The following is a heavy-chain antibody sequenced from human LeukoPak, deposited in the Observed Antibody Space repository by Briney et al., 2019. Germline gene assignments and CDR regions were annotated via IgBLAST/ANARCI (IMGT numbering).Heavy chain of an antibody. CDR3: ARGHVHSWKGGRWFDP. V-gene: IGHV4-34*01. CDR1: RGSFSVYY. CDR2: INHSGST. D-gene: IGHD1-1*01. Sequence: LGTLSLTSAVYRGSFSVYYWSWIRHPPGKGLEWLGEINHSGSTTYTPPPKSLVDISVDTSKNPFSLKLRSVTAADTAVYYCARGHVHSWKGGRWFDPWGQGTLVTVSS. J-gene: IGHJ5*02.